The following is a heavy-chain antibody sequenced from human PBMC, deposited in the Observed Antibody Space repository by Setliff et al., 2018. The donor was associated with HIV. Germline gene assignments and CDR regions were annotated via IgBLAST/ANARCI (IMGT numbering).Heavy chain of an antibody. J-gene: IGHJ5*02. CDR2: MNPNSGNT. CDR3: ARGHLDYDYWEDIVGHWFDP. D-gene: IGHD3-3*01. V-gene: IGHV1-8*01. CDR1: GYTFTSYD. Sequence: ASVKVSCKASGYTFTSYDINWVRQATGQGLEWMGWMNPNSGNTGYAQQFQGRVTMTSNKFIGTAYMELTSLPSEDTATYYCARGHLDYDYWEDIVGHWFDPWGQGTLVTVSS.